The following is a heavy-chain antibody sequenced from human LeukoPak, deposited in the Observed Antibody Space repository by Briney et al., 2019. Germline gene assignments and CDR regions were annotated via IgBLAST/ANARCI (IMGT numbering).Heavy chain of an antibody. CDR3: ARRCMKAQQWLLYAFDI. J-gene: IGHJ3*02. CDR2: ISSSSSTI. CDR1: GFTFSSYS. V-gene: IGHV3-48*04. Sequence: GGSLRLSCAASGFTFSSYSMNWVRQAPGKGLEWGSYISSSSSTIYYADSVKGRFTISRDNAKNSLYLQMNSLRAEDTAVYYCARRCMKAQQWLLYAFDIWGQGTMVTVSS. D-gene: IGHD6-19*01.